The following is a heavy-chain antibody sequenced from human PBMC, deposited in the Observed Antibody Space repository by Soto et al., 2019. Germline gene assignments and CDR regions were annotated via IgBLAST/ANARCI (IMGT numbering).Heavy chain of an antibody. D-gene: IGHD6-25*01. Sequence: PSETLSLTCAVYGGSFRGYSWTWIRQPPGKGLEWIGEINHSGNTNYNPSLKRRVTITVDTSKNQFSLKLSYVTAADTAVYYCARRRVMTFWFDPWGQGTLVTVSS. CDR1: GGSFRGYS. V-gene: IGHV4-34*01. CDR2: INHSGNT. J-gene: IGHJ5*02. CDR3: ARRRVMTFWFDP.